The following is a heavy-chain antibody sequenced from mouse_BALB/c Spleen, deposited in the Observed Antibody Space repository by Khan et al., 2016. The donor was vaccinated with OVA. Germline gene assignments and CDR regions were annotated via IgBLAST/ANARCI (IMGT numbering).Heavy chain of an antibody. CDR1: GFTFSSYT. Sequence: EVELVESGGGLVQPGGSLKLSCAASGFTFSSYTMSWVRQTPEKRLEWVAFISNGGGSTYYPDTVKGRFTISRDNAKNTRFRQMSSLKSEEPAMYYCSRPTTAGYYYAMDYWGQGTSVTVSS. J-gene: IGHJ4*01. CDR3: SRPTTAGYYYAMDY. D-gene: IGHD1-2*01. CDR2: ISNGGGST. V-gene: IGHV5-12-2*01.